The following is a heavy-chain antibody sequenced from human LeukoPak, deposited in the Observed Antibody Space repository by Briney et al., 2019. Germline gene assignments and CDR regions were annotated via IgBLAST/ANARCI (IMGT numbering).Heavy chain of an antibody. D-gene: IGHD2-15*01. CDR3: ARRAGEYSHPYDY. CDR2: IYSGGNT. V-gene: IGHV3-53*01. J-gene: IGHJ4*02. Sequence: GGSLRLSCTVSGFTVSSNSWSWVRQALGKGLEWVSFIYSGGNTHYSGSVKGRFTISRDNSKNTLYLQMNSLRAEDTAIYYCARRAGEYSHPYDYWGQGTLVTVSS. CDR1: GFTVSSNS.